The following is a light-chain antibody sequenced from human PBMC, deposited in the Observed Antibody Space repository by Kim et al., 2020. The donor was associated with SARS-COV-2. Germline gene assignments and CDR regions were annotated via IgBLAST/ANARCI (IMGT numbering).Light chain of an antibody. CDR1: QSISSW. J-gene: IGKJ1*01. CDR2: KAS. Sequence: SASIGDRVTITCRASQSISSWLAWYQQKPGKAPKLLIYKASSLESGVPSRFSGSGSGTEFTLTISSLQPDDFATYYCQQYITVWTFGQGTKVDIK. V-gene: IGKV1-5*03. CDR3: QQYITVWT.